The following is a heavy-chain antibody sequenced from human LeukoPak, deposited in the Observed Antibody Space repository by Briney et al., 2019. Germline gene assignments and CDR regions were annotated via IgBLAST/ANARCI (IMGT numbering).Heavy chain of an antibody. CDR1: GGSISSGGYY. J-gene: IGHJ6*02. Sequence: SETLSLTCTVSGGSISSGGYYWSWIRQHPGKGLEWIGYIYYSGSTNYNPSLKSRVTISVDTSKNQFSLKLSSVTAADTAVYYCARGGYSYGRQGMDVWGQGTTVTVSS. CDR2: IYYSGST. V-gene: IGHV4-31*03. D-gene: IGHD5-18*01. CDR3: ARGGYSYGRQGMDV.